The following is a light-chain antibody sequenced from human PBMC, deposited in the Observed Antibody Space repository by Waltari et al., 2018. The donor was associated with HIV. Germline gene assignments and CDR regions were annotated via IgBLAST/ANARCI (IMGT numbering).Light chain of an antibody. CDR3: TSYTSNNTLM. CDR2: EVT. CDR1: NSDVGGYNF. J-gene: IGLJ3*02. Sequence: QSALTQPASVSGSPGQSITISCTGTNSDVGGYNFVSWYQQHPGKAPKLMIYEVTKRPSGLSNRFSGAKSGNTASLTISGLQAEDEADYYCTSYTSNNTLMFGGGTKVTVL. V-gene: IGLV2-14*01.